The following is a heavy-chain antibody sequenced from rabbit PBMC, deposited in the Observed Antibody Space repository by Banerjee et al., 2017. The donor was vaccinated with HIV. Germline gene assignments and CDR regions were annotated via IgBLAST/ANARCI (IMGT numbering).Heavy chain of an antibody. J-gene: IGHJ2*01. V-gene: IGHV1S40*01. CDR2: IDAGSSGST. CDR1: GFSFSSGYD. D-gene: IGHD6-1*01. CDR3: ARARASAAIYGYGDYAYAMDAFDP. Sequence: QSLEESGGDLVKPGASLTLTCKASGFSFSSGYDMCWVRQAPGKGLEWIACIDAGSSGSTYYASWAKGRFTISKTSSTTVTLQMTSLTAADTATYFCARARASAAIYGYGDYAYAMDAFDPWGQGTLVTVS.